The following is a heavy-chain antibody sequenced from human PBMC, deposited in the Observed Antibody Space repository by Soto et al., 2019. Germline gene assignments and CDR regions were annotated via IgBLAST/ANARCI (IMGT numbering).Heavy chain of an antibody. CDR3: ARGGAPYNWFDP. D-gene: IGHD3-16*01. Sequence: SETLSLTCTVSGGSISSYYWSWIRQPPGQGLEWIGYIFYSGITNYNPSLKSRVTISVDTSKNQFSLKLSSVTAADTAVYYCARGGAPYNWFDPWGQGTLVTVSS. J-gene: IGHJ5*02. CDR2: IFYSGIT. V-gene: IGHV4-59*01. CDR1: GGSISSYY.